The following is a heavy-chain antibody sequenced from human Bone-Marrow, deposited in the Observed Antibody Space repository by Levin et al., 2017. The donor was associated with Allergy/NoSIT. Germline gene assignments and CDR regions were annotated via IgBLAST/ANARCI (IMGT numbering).Heavy chain of an antibody. J-gene: IGHJ4*02. CDR2: ISSDGSRK. Sequence: GESLKISCEASGLRFSEFSMNWVRQAPGKGLEWVAIISSDGSRKYFADSVKGRFSVSRDNSNNTLFLLMNSLRVDDTAAYFCARDSSPHAPGYYFDFWGRGTLVTVSA. V-gene: IGHV3-30-3*01. D-gene: IGHD2-2*01. CDR1: GLRFSEFS. CDR3: ARDSSPHAPGYYFDF.